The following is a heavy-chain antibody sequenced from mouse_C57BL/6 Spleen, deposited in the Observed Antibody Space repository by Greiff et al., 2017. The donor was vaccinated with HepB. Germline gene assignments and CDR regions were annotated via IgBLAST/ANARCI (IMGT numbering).Heavy chain of an antibody. D-gene: IGHD3-2*02. CDR2: INPRSGDT. V-gene: IGHV1-7*01. Sequence: VQLQQSGAELVKPGASVKLSCKASGYTFTSYCMHWVKQRPGQGLEWIGRINPRSGDTKYNPKFQDKATMTADTSSSTAYMQLSSLTSEDSAVYYCARASASDSLDYWGQGTSLTVSS. J-gene: IGHJ4*01. CDR1: GYTFTSYC. CDR3: ARASASDSLDY.